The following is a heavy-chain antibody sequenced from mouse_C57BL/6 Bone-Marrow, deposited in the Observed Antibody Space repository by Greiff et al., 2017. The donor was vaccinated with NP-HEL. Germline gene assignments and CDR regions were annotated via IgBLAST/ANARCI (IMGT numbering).Heavy chain of an antibody. CDR3: ARSPYYYGSSYGY. D-gene: IGHD1-1*01. J-gene: IGHJ2*01. Sequence: VQLQQPGAELVMPGASVKLSCKASGYTFTSYWMHWVKQRPGQGLEWIGEIDPSDSYTNYNQKFKGKSTLTVDKSSSTAYMQLSSLTSEDSAVYYCARSPYYYGSSYGYWGQGTTLTVSS. CDR1: GYTFTSYW. V-gene: IGHV1-69*01. CDR2: IDPSDSYT.